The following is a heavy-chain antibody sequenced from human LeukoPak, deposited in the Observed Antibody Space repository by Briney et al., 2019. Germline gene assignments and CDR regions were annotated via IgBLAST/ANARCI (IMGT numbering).Heavy chain of an antibody. J-gene: IGHJ4*02. D-gene: IGHD2-15*01. CDR2: IGHSSSPI. Sequence: GGSLRLSCAASGFAFGSFGMNWVRQAPGKGLQWISYIGHSSSPIYYADSLKGRFTISRDNAKNSLYLQMNSLRVEDTAVYYWARAAFGSGPDYWGQGTLVSVSS. CDR3: ARAAFGSGPDY. V-gene: IGHV3-48*01. CDR1: GFAFGSFG.